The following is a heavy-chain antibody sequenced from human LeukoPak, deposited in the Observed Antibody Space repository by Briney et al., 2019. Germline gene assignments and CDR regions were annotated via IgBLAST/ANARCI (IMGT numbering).Heavy chain of an antibody. V-gene: IGHV4-31*03. J-gene: IGHJ4*02. Sequence: SRTLSLTCTVSGGSISSGGYYWGCIRQHQGKGLEWIGYFYYSGSTYYSPSLKSRVTISVDTSKNQFSLKLSSVTAADTAVYYCAREASIYGSYWGQGTLVTVSS. CDR3: AREASIYGSY. CDR1: GGSISSGGYY. D-gene: IGHD2/OR15-2a*01. CDR2: FYYSGST.